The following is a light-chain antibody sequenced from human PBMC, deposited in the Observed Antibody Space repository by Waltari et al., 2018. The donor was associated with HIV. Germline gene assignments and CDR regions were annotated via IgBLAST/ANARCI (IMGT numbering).Light chain of an antibody. CDR2: AAS. J-gene: IGKJ1*01. V-gene: IGKV1-39*01. CDR3: QQTYSRPWT. Sequence: DIQLTQSPSSLSVSVGDRVSITCRASQSFGTYLNWYQQKAGKAPKVLIFAASVLQSGVPSRFSGSGSGPDFTLTISNLQPEDFATYYCQQTYSRPWTFGQGTKVAIK. CDR1: QSFGTY.